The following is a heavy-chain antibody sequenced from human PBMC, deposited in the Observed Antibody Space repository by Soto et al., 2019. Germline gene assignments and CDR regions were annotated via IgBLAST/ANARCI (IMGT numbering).Heavy chain of an antibody. CDR1: GGSISSGGYY. J-gene: IGHJ4*02. V-gene: IGHV4-31*03. CDR3: ARYLYSYGLLDY. D-gene: IGHD5-18*01. Sequence: SETLSLTCTVSGGSISSGGYYWSWIRQHPGKGLEWIGCIYYSGGTYYNPSLKSRVTISVDTSKNQFSLKLSSVTAADTAVYYCARYLYSYGLLDYWGQGTLVTVSS. CDR2: IYYSGGT.